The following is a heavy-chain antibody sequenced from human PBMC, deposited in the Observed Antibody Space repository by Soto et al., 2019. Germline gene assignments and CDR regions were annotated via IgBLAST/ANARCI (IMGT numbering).Heavy chain of an antibody. CDR2: IYYTGTT. V-gene: IGHV4-31*03. CDR3: ARDLRLDS. Sequence: SETLSLPCTVSGGSISSGGYYWNWIRQHPGKGLEWIAYIYYTGTTYYNPSLKSRVTISIDRSNNQFSLMLSSVTATDTAVYYCARDLRLDSWGPGPLVT. D-gene: IGHD2-21*02. J-gene: IGHJ4*02. CDR1: GGSISSGGYY.